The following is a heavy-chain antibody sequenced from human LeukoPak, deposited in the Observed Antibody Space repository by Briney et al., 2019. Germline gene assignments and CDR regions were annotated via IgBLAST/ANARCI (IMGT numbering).Heavy chain of an antibody. Sequence: SETLSHTCTVSGASISSDTYYWGWIRQPPGKGLEWIGSIYYSGSTYYSPSLKSRVTMSVDTSTNQFSLKLISVTAADTALYYCARNFYTSSGYYLDDFYFDFWGQGTLGTVSS. D-gene: IGHD3-22*01. J-gene: IGHJ4*02. CDR2: IYYSGST. CDR3: ARNFYTSSGYYLDDFYFDF. CDR1: GASISSDTYY. V-gene: IGHV4-39*07.